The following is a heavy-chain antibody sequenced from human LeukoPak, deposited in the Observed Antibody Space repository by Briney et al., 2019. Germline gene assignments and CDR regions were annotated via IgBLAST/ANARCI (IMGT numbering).Heavy chain of an antibody. CDR2: IWYDGSNK. CDR3: AKNRVPTAITPDS. CDR1: GFTFSSYG. V-gene: IGHV3-30*02. D-gene: IGHD2-2*02. Sequence: QPGGSLRLSCAASGFTFSSYGMHWVRQAPGKGLEWVAVIWYDGSNKYYTDSVKGRFTISRDNSKNTLYLQMNSLRAEDTAVYYCAKNRVPTAITPDSWGQGTLVTVSS. J-gene: IGHJ5*01.